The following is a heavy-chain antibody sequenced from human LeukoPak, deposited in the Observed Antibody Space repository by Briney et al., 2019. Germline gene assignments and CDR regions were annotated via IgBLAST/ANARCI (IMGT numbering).Heavy chain of an antibody. V-gene: IGHV1-46*01. CDR1: GYTFTGYY. Sequence: ASVKVSCKASGYTFTGYYMHWVRQAPGQGLEWMGWINPNSGSTSYAQKFQGRVTMTRDTSTSTVYMELSSLRSEDTAVYYCARALLGYCTNGVCYTRAPGVWGQGTTVTVSS. CDR2: INPNSGST. J-gene: IGHJ6*02. CDR3: ARALLGYCTNGVCYTRAPGV. D-gene: IGHD2-8*01.